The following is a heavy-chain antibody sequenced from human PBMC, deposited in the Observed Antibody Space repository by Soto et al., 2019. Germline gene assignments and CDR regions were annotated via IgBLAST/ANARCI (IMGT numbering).Heavy chain of an antibody. J-gene: IGHJ6*02. CDR1: GNSFTSYW. CDR3: ARSPKVVTQYYYYGMDV. V-gene: IGHV5-10-1*01. D-gene: IGHD2-21*02. Sequence: XGSLKISCKGSGNSFTSYWISWVLQMPGKGLEWMGRIDPSDSYTNYSPSFQGHVTISADKSISTAYLQWSSLKASDTAMYYCARSPKVVTQYYYYGMDVWGQGTTVTVSS. CDR2: IDPSDSYT.